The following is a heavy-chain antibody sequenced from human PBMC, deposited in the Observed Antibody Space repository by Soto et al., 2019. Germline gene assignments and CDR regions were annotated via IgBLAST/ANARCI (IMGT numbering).Heavy chain of an antibody. CDR2: IYYSGST. J-gene: IGHJ6*02. D-gene: IGHD3-22*01. V-gene: IGHV4-59*01. CDR3: ASNTYYYDSSGYYWRYYGMDV. Sequence: QVQLQESGPGLVKPSETLSLTCTVSGGSISSYYWSWIRQPPGKGLEWIGYIYYSGSTNNNPPLKSRITTSVDTCKNKSSLEPSSRTAADTAVYYCASNTYYYDSSGYYWRYYGMDVWGQGTTVTVSS. CDR1: GGSISSYY.